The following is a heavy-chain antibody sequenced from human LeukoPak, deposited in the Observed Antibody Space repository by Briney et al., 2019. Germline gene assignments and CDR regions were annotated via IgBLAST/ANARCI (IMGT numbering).Heavy chain of an antibody. V-gene: IGHV1-8*01. CDR3: AKQARFLGKAHFDY. CDR2: MNPNSGST. CDR1: GYTFTSYD. D-gene: IGHD3-3*01. Sequence: GASVKVSCKASGYTFTSYDINWVRQATGQGLEWMGWMNPNSGSTGYAQKFQGRVTMTRNTSISTAYMELSSLRSEDTAVYYCAKQARFLGKAHFDYWGQGTLVTVSS. J-gene: IGHJ4*02.